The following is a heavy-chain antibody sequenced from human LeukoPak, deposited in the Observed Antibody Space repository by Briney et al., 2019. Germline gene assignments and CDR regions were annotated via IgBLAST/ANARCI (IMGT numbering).Heavy chain of an antibody. V-gene: IGHV3-53*01. J-gene: IGHJ4*02. CDR3: AREPDFWSGYHF. CDR1: GFPVCSSY. Sequence: GGSVRLLCAASGFPVCSSYMSWVRQARGEGREWVSVIYIGGSTYYADSVKGRFTISRDNSKNPLYLQMNSLRAEDTAVYYCAREPDFWSGYHFWGQGTLVTVSS. CDR2: IYIGGST. D-gene: IGHD3-3*01.